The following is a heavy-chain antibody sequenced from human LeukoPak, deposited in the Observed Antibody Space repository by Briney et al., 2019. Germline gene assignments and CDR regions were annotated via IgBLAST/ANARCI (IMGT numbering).Heavy chain of an antibody. V-gene: IGHV3-20*04. CDR3: ARDHIPHKYSSSRH. CDR1: GFTFDDYG. J-gene: IGHJ4*02. D-gene: IGHD6-13*01. Sequence: GGSLRLSCAASGFTFDDYGMSWVRQAPGKGLEWVSGINWNGGSTGYADSVKGRFTISRDNAKNSLYLQMNSLRAEDTALYYCARDHIPHKYSSSRHRGQGTLVTVSS. CDR2: INWNGGST.